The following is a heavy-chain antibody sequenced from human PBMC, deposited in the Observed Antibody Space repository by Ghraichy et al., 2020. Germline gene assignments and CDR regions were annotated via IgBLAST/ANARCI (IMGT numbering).Heavy chain of an antibody. CDR3: AKETSGWRKKLDF. D-gene: IGHD6-19*01. CDR1: GFSFSDYG. J-gene: IGHJ4*02. V-gene: IGHV3-30*18. Sequence: LSLTCAASGFSFSDYGIHWVRQAPGKGLEWLVVISFDGSATQYADSVKGRFAISRDNSKDTLFLQMNNLRDEDTALYYCAKETSGWRKKLDFWGQGTPVTVSS. CDR2: ISFDGSAT.